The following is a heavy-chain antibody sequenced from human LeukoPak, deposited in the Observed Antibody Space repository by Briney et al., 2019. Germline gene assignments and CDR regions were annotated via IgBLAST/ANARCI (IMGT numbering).Heavy chain of an antibody. CDR2: INPSGSNT. Sequence: GASVKVSCKASGYTFTNYYMHWVLQAPGQGLEWMGIINPSGSNTSYAQKFQGRVTMTRDTSTSTVYMELSSLRSEDTAVYYCARSGSSISCPRDYWGQGTLVTVAS. J-gene: IGHJ4*02. CDR3: ARSGSSISCPRDY. D-gene: IGHD2-2*01. CDR1: GYTFTNYY. V-gene: IGHV1-46*01.